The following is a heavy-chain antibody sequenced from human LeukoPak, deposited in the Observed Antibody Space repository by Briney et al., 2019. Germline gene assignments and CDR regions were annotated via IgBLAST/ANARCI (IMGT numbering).Heavy chain of an antibody. V-gene: IGHV3-30*04. CDR2: ISYDGSNK. CDR3: ARGYSSGS. D-gene: IGHD6-19*01. CDR1: GFTFSSYA. J-gene: IGHJ4*02. Sequence: GRSLRLSCAASGFTFSSYAMHWVRQAPGKGLEWVAVISYDGSNKYYADSVKGRFTISRDNSKNTLYLQMNSLRAEDTAVYYCARGYSSGSWGQGTLVTVSS.